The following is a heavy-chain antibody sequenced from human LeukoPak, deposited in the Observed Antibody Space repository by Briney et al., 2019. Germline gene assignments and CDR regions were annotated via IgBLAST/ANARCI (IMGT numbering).Heavy chain of an antibody. V-gene: IGHV4-59*01. J-gene: IGHJ4*02. CDR1: GGSTSDYY. CDR2: IYYRGTT. D-gene: IGHD1-1*01. Sequence: SETLSLTCTVSGGSTSDYYWNWIRQPPGKGLEWIGYIYYRGTTNYNPSLNSRVTISLDSSRNQFSLRLNSVTAADTAIYYCARGPPRTGRERFFDYWGQGTLVSVSS. CDR3: ARGPPRTGRERFFDY.